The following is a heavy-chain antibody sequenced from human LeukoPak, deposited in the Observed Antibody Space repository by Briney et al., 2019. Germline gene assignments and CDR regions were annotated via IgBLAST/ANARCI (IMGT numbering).Heavy chain of an antibody. CDR3: ARHKGVYEYSGYDLGGWFDP. CDR1: GGSISSSCYY. Sequence: SETLSLTCTVSGGSISSSCYYWVWIRPPPGMELVWIGNIYYSGSTYSTPSLKSPVTISVDTSKNQFSLKLSSVTAADTAVYYCARHKGVYEYSGYDLGGWFDPWGQGTLVTVSS. CDR2: IYYSGST. J-gene: IGHJ5*02. V-gene: IGHV4-39*01. D-gene: IGHD5-12*01.